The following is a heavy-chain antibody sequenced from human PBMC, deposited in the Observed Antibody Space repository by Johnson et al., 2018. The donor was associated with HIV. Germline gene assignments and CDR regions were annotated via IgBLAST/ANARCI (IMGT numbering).Heavy chain of an antibody. J-gene: IGHJ3*02. CDR3: ATSGSHFAFDI. D-gene: IGHD1-26*01. V-gene: IGHV3-7*02. CDR2: IKQDGREK. Sequence: VQLVESGGGLVQPGGSLRLSCAASGFTFSSYWMSWVRQAPVKGLEWVANIKQDGREKYYVDSVKGRFTISRDNAKNSLYLQMNSLRAEDTAVYYCATSGSHFAFDIWGQGTMVTVSS. CDR1: GFTFSSYW.